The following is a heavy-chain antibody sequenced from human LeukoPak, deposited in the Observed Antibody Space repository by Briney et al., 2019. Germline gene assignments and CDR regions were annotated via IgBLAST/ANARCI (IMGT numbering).Heavy chain of an antibody. Sequence: GGSLRLSCAASGFIFSNYWMSWVRQAPGKGLEGVANIKKDGSEKYYVDSVKGRFTISRDNARNSLYLQMNSLRAEDTAVYYCARAHVTGVDAFDIRGQGTMVTVSS. J-gene: IGHJ3*02. CDR1: GFIFSNYW. CDR2: IKKDGSEK. V-gene: IGHV3-7*01. D-gene: IGHD2-21*02. CDR3: ARAHVTGVDAFDI.